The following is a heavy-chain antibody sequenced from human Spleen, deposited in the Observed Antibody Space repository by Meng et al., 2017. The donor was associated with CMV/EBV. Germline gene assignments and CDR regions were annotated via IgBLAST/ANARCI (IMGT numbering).Heavy chain of an antibody. Sequence: SETLSLTCTVSGGSISDYYWSWIRQPPGKGLEWIGYIYYSGSTNYNPSLKSRVTISVDTSKNQFSLKLSSVTAADTAVYYCARVRVRAGYSSSWYVDYFDYWGQGTLVTVSS. CDR3: ARVRVRAGYSSSWYVDYFDY. J-gene: IGHJ4*02. CDR2: IYYSGST. D-gene: IGHD6-13*01. CDR1: GGSISDYY. V-gene: IGHV4-59*01.